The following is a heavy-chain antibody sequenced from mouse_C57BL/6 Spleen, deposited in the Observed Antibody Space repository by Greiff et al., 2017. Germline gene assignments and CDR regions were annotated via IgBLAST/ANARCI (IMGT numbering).Heavy chain of an antibody. J-gene: IGHJ2*01. CDR3: ARSYSNPYYFDY. Sequence: VQLQQSGAELVRPGTSVKMSCKASGYTFTNYWIGWAKQRPGHGLEWIGDIYPGGGYTNYHEKFKGKATLTADKSSSTAYMQFSSLTSEDSAIYYCARSYSNPYYFDYWGQGTTLTVSS. CDR1: GYTFTNYW. V-gene: IGHV1-63*01. CDR2: IYPGGGYT. D-gene: IGHD2-5*01.